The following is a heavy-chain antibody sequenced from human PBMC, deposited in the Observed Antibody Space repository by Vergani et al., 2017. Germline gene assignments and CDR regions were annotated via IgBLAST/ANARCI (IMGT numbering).Heavy chain of an antibody. CDR1: GYSFSRNW. J-gene: IGHJ5*02. D-gene: IGHD2-15*01. V-gene: IGHV5-51*01. CDR3: ARQGGYCSGGSCYWFDP. CDR2: IYPGNSET. Sequence: EVQLVQSGAEVKKPGESLEISCKGSGYSFSRNWIAWVRERPGQGLEWMGMIYPGNSETRYSPSFQGQVTISADKSISTAYLQWSSLKASDTAMYYCARQGGYCSGGSCYWFDPWGQGTLVTVSS.